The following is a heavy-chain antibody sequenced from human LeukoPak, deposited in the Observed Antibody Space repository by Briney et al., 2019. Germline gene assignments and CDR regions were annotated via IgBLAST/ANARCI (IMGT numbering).Heavy chain of an antibody. CDR2: IYHSGST. J-gene: IGHJ5*02. CDR1: GYSISSGYY. CDR3: ARAVVVPAAINGWFDP. Sequence: SETLSLTCTVSGYSISSGYYWGWIRQPPGKGLEWIGSIYHSGSTYYNPSLKSRVTISVDTSKNQFSLKPSSVTAADTAVYYCARAVVVPAAINGWFDPWGQGTLVTVSS. V-gene: IGHV4-38-2*02. D-gene: IGHD2-2*02.